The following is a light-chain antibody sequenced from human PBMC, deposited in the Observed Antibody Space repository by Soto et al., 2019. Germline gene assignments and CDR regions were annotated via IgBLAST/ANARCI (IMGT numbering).Light chain of an antibody. J-gene: IGKJ1*01. Sequence: DIVMTQSPLPLPVTPGEPASISCRSSQSLLYSNGYNYLDWYLQKPGQSPQLLIYLGSNRASGVPDRFSGSGSGTDFTLKISRVEAEDVGVYYCMQALQARTFGQGTKV. CDR3: MQALQART. CDR2: LGS. CDR1: QSLLYSNGYNY. V-gene: IGKV2-28*01.